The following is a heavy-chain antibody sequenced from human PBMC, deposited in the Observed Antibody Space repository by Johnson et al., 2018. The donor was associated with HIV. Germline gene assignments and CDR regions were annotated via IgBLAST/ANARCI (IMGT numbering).Heavy chain of an antibody. CDR3: ARGGFMIVVGDAFDI. CDR1: GFTFSSYA. Sequence: QVQLVESGGGVVQPGRSLRLSCAASGFTFSSYAMHWVRQAPGKGLEWVAVISYDGSNKYYADSVKGRFTISRDNSKNTLYLQMNSLRAEDTAVYYFARGGFMIVVGDAFDIWGQWTMVTVSS. D-gene: IGHD3-22*01. V-gene: IGHV3-30-3*01. CDR2: ISYDGSNK. J-gene: IGHJ3*02.